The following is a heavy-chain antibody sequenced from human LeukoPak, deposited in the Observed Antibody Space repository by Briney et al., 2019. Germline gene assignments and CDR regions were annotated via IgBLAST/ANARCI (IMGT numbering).Heavy chain of an antibody. D-gene: IGHD3-3*01. V-gene: IGHV3-30*02. CDR2: IRYDGSNK. CDR3: AKDHKILDAFDI. CDR1: GFTFSSYG. Sequence: PGGSLRLSCAASGFTFSSYGMHWVRQAPGKGLEWVAFIRYDGSNKYYADSVKGRFTISRDNSKNTLYLQMNSLRAEDTAVYYCAKDHKILDAFDIWGQGTMVTVSS. J-gene: IGHJ3*02.